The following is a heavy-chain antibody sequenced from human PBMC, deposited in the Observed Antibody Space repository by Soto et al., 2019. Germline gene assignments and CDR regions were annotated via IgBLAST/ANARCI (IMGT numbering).Heavy chain of an antibody. V-gene: IGHV4-34*01. CDR2: INHSGST. J-gene: IGHJ6*02. Sequence: PSETLSLTCAVYGGSFSGYYWSWIRQPPGKGLEWIGEINHSGSTNYNPSLKSRVTISVDTSKNQFSLKLSSVTAADTAVYCCARTIQLIDYYYYGMDVWGQGTTVTVSS. CDR3: ARTIQLIDYYYYGMDV. CDR1: GGSFSGYY. D-gene: IGHD5-18*01.